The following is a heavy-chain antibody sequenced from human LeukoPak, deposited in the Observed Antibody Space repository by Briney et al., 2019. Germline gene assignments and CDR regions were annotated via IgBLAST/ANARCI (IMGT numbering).Heavy chain of an antibody. D-gene: IGHD3-9*01. V-gene: IGHV3-23*01. CDR2: ISGSGGST. Sequence: GGSLRLFCAASGFTFSSYAMSWVRQAPGKGLEWVSAISGSGGSTYYADSVKGRFTISRDNSKNTLYLQMNSLRAEDTAVYYCAKDPAPYYDIAYWGQGTLVTVSS. CDR3: AKDPAPYYDIAY. J-gene: IGHJ4*02. CDR1: GFTFSSYA.